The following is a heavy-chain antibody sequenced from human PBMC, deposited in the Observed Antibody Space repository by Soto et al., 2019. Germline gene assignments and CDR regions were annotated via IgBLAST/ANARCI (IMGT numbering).Heavy chain of an antibody. D-gene: IGHD3-10*01. CDR1: GGSISSSSFY. CDR2: IYYSGST. Sequence: SETLSLTCTVSGGSISSSSFYWGWIRQPPGKGLEWIGSIYYSGSTYYNPSLKSRVTISVDTSKNQFSPKLSSVTAADTAVYYCARTTPGFLDVWGQGTTVTVSS. V-gene: IGHV4-39*01. CDR3: ARTTPGFLDV. J-gene: IGHJ6*02.